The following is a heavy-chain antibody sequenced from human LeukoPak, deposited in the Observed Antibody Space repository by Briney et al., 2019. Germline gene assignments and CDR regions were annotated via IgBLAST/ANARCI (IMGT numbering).Heavy chain of an antibody. CDR3: ARYDYVWRSYRRTVGQHDAFDI. CDR2: IYYSGST. D-gene: IGHD3-16*01. J-gene: IGHJ3*02. Sequence: SETLSLTCTVSGGSISSYYWSWIRQPPGKGLEWIGYIYYSGSTNYNPSLKSRVTISVDTSKNQFSLKLSSVIAADTAVYYCARYDYVWRSYRRTVGQHDAFDIWGQGTMVTVSS. CDR1: GGSISSYY. V-gene: IGHV4-59*01.